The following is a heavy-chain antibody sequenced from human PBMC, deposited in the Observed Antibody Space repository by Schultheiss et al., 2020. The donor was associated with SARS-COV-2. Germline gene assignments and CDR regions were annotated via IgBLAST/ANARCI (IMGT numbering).Heavy chain of an antibody. V-gene: IGHV1-2*06. J-gene: IGHJ4*02. D-gene: IGHD4-23*01. CDR3: ASADRYGGPDY. CDR1: GYTFTGYY. Sequence: ASVKVSCKASGYTFTGYYMHWVRQAPGQGLEWMGRINPKSGGTNYAQSFQGRVTMTRDTSINTAYMELSGLRSDDTAVYYCASADRYGGPDYWGQGTLVTVSS. CDR2: INPKSGGT.